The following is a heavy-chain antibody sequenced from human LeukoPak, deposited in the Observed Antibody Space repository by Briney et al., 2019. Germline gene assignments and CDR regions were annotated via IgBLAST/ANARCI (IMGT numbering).Heavy chain of an antibody. CDR3: GRDSGTTGEVKFDP. CDR2: IYVTGIT. D-gene: IGHD1-7*01. V-gene: IGHV4-4*07. Sequence: KTSETLSLTCTVSGASISSYYWSWIRQPAGKALEWIGRIYVTGITTYNPSLESRVTMSLDTSKNHFSLKLRSVTAADTAVYYCGRDSGTTGEVKFDPWGQGTLVTVSS. CDR1: GASISSYY. J-gene: IGHJ5*02.